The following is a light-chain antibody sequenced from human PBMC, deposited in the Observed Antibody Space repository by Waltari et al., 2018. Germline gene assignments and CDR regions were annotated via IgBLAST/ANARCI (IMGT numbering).Light chain of an antibody. CDR1: SGSVSSSNY. CDR3: TLYINSGIS. V-gene: IGLV8-61*01. CDR2: NTN. J-gene: IGLJ2*01. Sequence: TVVTQEPSLSVSPGGTVTLTCGLKSGSVSSSNYPSWFQQTPGQSPRILIDNTNTRPSGVPDRFSGSILGNKAALTITGAQADDESDYYCTLYINSGISFGGGTRLTVL.